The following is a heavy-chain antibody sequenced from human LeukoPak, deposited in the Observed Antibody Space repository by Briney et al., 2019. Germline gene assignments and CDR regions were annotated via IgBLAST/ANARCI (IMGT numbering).Heavy chain of an antibody. Sequence: GASVKVSCKASGYTFTSYDINWVRQATGQGLEWMGWMNPNSGNTGYAQKFQGRVTMTRNTSISTAYMELSSLRSEDTAVYYCAREPTFTDIVVVVASNWFDPWGQGTLVTVSS. D-gene: IGHD2-15*01. CDR1: GYTFTSYD. V-gene: IGHV1-8*01. J-gene: IGHJ5*02. CDR2: MNPNSGNT. CDR3: AREPTFTDIVVVVASNWFDP.